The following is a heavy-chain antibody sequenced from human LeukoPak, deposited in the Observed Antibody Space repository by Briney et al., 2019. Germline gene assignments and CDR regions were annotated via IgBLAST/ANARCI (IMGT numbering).Heavy chain of an antibody. CDR3: AVGAVAGGPFDY. V-gene: IGHV4-34*01. J-gene: IGHJ4*02. CDR2: INHSGGT. D-gene: IGHD6-19*01. Sequence: SETLSLTCAVYGGSFSGYYWSWIRQPPGKGLEWIGEINHSGGTNYNPSLKSRVTISVDTSKNQFSLKLSSVTAADTAVYYCAVGAVAGGPFDYWGQGTLVTVSS. CDR1: GGSFSGYY.